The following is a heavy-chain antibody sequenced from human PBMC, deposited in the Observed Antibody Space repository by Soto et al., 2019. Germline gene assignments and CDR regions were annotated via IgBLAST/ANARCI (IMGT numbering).Heavy chain of an antibody. D-gene: IGHD5-12*01. V-gene: IGHV4-30-4*01. CDR3: AREDIVATKYNWFDP. CDR2: IYYSGST. J-gene: IGHJ5*02. CDR1: GGSISSGDYY. Sequence: SETLSLTCTVSGGSISSGDYYWSWIRQPPGKGLEWIGYIYYSGSTYYNPSLKSRVTISVDTSKNQFSLKLSSVTAADTAVYYCAREDIVATKYNWFDPWGQGTLVTVSS.